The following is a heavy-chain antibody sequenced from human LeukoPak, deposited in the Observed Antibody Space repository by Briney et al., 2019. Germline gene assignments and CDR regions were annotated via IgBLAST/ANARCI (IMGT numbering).Heavy chain of an antibody. CDR1: GYTFTSYG. CDR2: ISAYNGNT. CDR3: ARVMSGSYGYAFDI. Sequence: ASVKVSCKASGYTFTSYGISWVRQAPGQGLEWMGWISAYNGNTNYAQKLQGRVTMTTDTSTSTAYMELRSLRSDDSAVYYCARVMSGSYGYAFDIWGEGAVVTVSS. J-gene: IGHJ3*02. D-gene: IGHD1-26*01. V-gene: IGHV1-18*01.